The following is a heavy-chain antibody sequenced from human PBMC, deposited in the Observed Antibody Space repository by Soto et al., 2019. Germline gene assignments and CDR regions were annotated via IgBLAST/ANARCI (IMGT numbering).Heavy chain of an antibody. J-gene: IGHJ6*02. CDR2: INGDGSNT. CDR1: GFTFSDYY. CDR3: ARGSNSYFGRDV. D-gene: IGHD2-21*01. Sequence: PGGSLRLSCAASGFTFSDYYMSWVRQAPGRGLVWVSHINGDGSNTRYADSVKGRLTISRDNAKNTLYLQLNSLRAEDTAVYYCARGSNSYFGRDVWGQGTTVTVSS. V-gene: IGHV3-74*01.